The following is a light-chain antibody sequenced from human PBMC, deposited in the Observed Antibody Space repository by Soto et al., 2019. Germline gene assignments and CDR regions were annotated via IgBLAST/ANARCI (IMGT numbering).Light chain of an antibody. CDR1: SSDIGANNY. J-gene: IGLJ2*01. CDR2: DVT. V-gene: IGLV2-14*03. CDR3: SSYATSSTL. Sequence: QSALTQPASVSGSPGQSITISCTGTSSDIGANNYVSWYQQHPGKAPKLMIYDVTNRPSGVPNRFSGSKSGNTASLTVSGLQAEDEADYYCSSYATSSTLFGGGTKLTVL.